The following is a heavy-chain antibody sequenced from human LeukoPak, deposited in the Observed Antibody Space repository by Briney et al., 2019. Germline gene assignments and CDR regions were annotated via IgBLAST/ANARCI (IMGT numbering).Heavy chain of an antibody. Sequence: GGSLRLSCAASGFIFSSYWMHWVRQAPGKGLVWVSRINSDGSSTSYADSVKGRFTISRDNAKNTLYLQMNSLRAEDTAVYYCARVEMATIRNAFDIWGQGTMVTVSS. CDR2: INSDGSST. CDR3: ARVEMATIRNAFDI. D-gene: IGHD5-24*01. CDR1: GFIFSSYW. J-gene: IGHJ3*02. V-gene: IGHV3-74*01.